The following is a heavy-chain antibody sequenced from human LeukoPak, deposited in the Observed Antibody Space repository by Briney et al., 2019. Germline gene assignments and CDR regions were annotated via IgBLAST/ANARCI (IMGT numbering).Heavy chain of an antibody. J-gene: IGHJ6*02. V-gene: IGHV4-59*08. CDR2: IYYSGST. Sequence: SETLSLTCTVSGGSISSYYWSWIRQPPGKGLEWIGYIYYSGSTNYNPSLKSRVTISVDTSKNQFSLKLSSVTAADTAVYYCARVAAMVTLGMDVRGQGTTVTVSS. D-gene: IGHD5-18*01. CDR1: GGSISSYY. CDR3: ARVAAMVTLGMDV.